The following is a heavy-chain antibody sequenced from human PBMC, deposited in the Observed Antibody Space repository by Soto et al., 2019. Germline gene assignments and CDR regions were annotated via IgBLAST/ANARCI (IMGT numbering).Heavy chain of an antibody. CDR2: IYYSGST. J-gene: IGHJ4*02. V-gene: IGHV4-39*01. D-gene: IGHD2-15*01. CDR3: ARHVRVVDVVVVAVYFDY. CDR1: GGSISSSSYY. Sequence: SETLSLTCTVSGGSISSSSYYWGWIRQPPGKGLEWIGSIYYSGSTYYNPSLKSRVTISVDTSKNQFSLKLSSVTAADTAVYYCARHVRVVDVVVVAVYFDYWGQGTLVTVSS.